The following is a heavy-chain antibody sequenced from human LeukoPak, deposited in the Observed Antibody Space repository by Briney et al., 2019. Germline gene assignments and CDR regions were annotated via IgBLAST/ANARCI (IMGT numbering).Heavy chain of an antibody. D-gene: IGHD3-22*01. CDR2: IYTTGNT. CDR1: GFTFSDYY. J-gene: IGHJ4*02. V-gene: IGHV3-53*01. CDR3: ARRAGDYSHPYDY. Sequence: PGGSLRLSCAASGFTFSDYYMSWIRQAPGKGLEWVSFIYTTGNTHNSDSVKGRFTISRDSSKNTLYLQMNSLRAEDTAVYYCARRAGDYSHPYDYWGQGTLVTVSS.